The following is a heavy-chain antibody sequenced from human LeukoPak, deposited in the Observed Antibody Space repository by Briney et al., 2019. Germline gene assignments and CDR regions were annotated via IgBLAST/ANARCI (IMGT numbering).Heavy chain of an antibody. CDR3: ARGGEGLRYYYYYGMDV. V-gene: IGHV4-59*01. D-gene: IGHD3-16*01. Sequence: SETLSLTCAVSGGSISSYYWSWIRQPPGKGLEWIGYIYYSGSTNYNPSLKSRVTISVDTSKNQFSLQLSSVTAADTAVYYCARGGEGLRYYYYYGMDVWGQGTTVTVSS. CDR1: GGSISSYY. CDR2: IYYSGST. J-gene: IGHJ6*02.